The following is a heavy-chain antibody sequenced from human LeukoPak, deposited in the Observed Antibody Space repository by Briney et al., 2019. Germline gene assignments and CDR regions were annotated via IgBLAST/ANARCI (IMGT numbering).Heavy chain of an antibody. CDR2: INHSGST. J-gene: IGHJ5*02. D-gene: IGHD3-22*01. CDR3: ARDYPYDSSGYPSDP. Sequence: SETLSLTCAVYGGSFSGYYWSWIRQPPGKGLEWIGEINHSGSTNYNPSLKSRVTMSVDTSKNQFSLKLSSVTAADTAVYYCARDYPYDSSGYPSDPWGQGTLVTVSS. CDR1: GGSFSGYY. V-gene: IGHV4-34*01.